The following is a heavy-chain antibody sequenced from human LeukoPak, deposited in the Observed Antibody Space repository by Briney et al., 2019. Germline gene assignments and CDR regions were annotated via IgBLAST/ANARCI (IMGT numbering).Heavy chain of an antibody. CDR2: IKSKTDGGTT. J-gene: IGHJ4*02. Sequence: GGSLRLSCAASGFTFSSYRMSWVRQAPGKGLEWVGRIKSKTDGGTTDYAAPVKGRFTISRDDSKNTLYLQMNSLKTEDTAVYYCTTVEWLVGYFDYWGQGTLVTVSS. D-gene: IGHD6-19*01. CDR3: TTVEWLVGYFDY. CDR1: GFTFSSYR. V-gene: IGHV3-15*01.